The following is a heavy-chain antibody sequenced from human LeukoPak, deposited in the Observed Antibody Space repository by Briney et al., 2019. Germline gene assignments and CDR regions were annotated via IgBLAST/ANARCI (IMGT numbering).Heavy chain of an antibody. CDR2: ITPIFGTA. D-gene: IGHD3-22*01. CDR1: GGTFSRFT. CDR3: AREWGLESSGYYYAY. V-gene: IGHV1-69*01. Sequence: HWASVKVSCKASGGTFSRFTISWVRQAPGQGFEWMGGITPIFGTANFAQKFQGRVSITADESTSTAFVELSSLRSEDTAVYYCAREWGLESSGYYYAYWGQGTLVTVSS. J-gene: IGHJ4*02.